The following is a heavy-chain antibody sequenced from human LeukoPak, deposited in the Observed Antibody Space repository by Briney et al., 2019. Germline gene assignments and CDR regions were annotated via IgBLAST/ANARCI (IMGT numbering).Heavy chain of an antibody. Sequence: AGGSLRLSCAASGFTFSNAWMSWVRQAPGKGLEWVGRIKSKTDGGTTDYAAPVKGRFTISRDDSKNTLYLQMNSLKTEDTAVYYCTTESLNRGLSFFDYWGQGTLVTVSS. J-gene: IGHJ4*02. CDR1: GFTFSNAW. V-gene: IGHV3-15*01. CDR3: TTESLNRGLSFFDY. CDR2: IKSKTDGGTT. D-gene: IGHD3-16*02.